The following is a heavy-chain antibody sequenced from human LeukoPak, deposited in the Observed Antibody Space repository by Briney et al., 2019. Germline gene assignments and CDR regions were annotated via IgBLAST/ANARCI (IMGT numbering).Heavy chain of an antibody. CDR2: VNSDGNIT. Sequence: PGGSLRLSCAASGFTFSSYWMHWVRQAPGKGLVWPSRVNSDGNITTYADSVRGRFTISRDNAKNTLYLQMNSLRAEDTAVYYCARRGLVPAFDIWGQGTMVSVTS. CDR3: ARRGLVPAFDI. CDR1: GFTFSSYW. V-gene: IGHV3-74*01. J-gene: IGHJ3*02. D-gene: IGHD3-10*02.